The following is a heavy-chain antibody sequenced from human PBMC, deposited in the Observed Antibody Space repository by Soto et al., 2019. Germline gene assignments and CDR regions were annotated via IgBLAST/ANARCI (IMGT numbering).Heavy chain of an antibody. J-gene: IGHJ4*02. CDR2: ITGDTNRI. CDR1: GFRFSIYS. D-gene: IGHD6-19*01. V-gene: IGHV3-48*02. CDR3: ARSVEGHFDY. Sequence: EVQLVESGGGLVQPGGSLRLSCAASGFRFSIYSMNWVRQAPGKGLEWSAYITGDTNRIKYADSVKGRFTISRDNAKNSVYLQRNSLRDEDTAVYYFARSVEGHFDYWGQGTVVTVSS.